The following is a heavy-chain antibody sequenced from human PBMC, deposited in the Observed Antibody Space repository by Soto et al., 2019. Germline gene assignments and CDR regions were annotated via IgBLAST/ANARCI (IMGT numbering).Heavy chain of an antibody. CDR3: AKDNSLHWFDP. Sequence: EVQLLESGGGLVQPGGSLRLACATSGFSFRTYAMTWVRQAPGKGLEWVSTFNGNGGGSYYADSVKGRFTISRDISKNTLYLQMDSLRAEDTATYYCAKDNSLHWFDPWGQGTLVTVSS. CDR1: GFSFRTYA. V-gene: IGHV3-23*01. J-gene: IGHJ5*02. CDR2: FNGNGGGS. D-gene: IGHD2-15*01.